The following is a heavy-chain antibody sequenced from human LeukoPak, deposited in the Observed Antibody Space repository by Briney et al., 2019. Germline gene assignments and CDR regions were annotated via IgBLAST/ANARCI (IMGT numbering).Heavy chain of an antibody. Sequence: SETLSLTCTVSGGSISSSSYYWGWIRQPPGKGLEWIGSIYYSGSTYYNPSLKSRVTISVDTSKNQFSLKLSSVTAADTAVYYCARVGLVSKPSYYYYMDVWGKGTTVTVSS. J-gene: IGHJ6*03. V-gene: IGHV4-39*07. CDR1: GGSISSSSYY. CDR2: IYYSGST. D-gene: IGHD2-2*01. CDR3: ARVGLVSKPSYYYYMDV.